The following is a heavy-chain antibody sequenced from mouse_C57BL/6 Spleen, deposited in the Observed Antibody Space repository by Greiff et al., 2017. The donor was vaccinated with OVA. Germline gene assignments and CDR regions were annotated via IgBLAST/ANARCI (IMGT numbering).Heavy chain of an antibody. CDR2: ISDGGSYT. CDR1: GFTFSSYA. V-gene: IGHV5-4*01. J-gene: IGHJ3*01. CDR3: ARDRDGNPFAY. Sequence: EVQGVESGGGLVKPGGSLKLSCAASGFTFSSYAMSWVRQTPEKRLEWVATISDGGSYTYYPDNVKGRFTISRDNAKNNLYLQMSHLKSEDTAMYYCARDRDGNPFAYWGQGTLVTVSA. D-gene: IGHD2-1*01.